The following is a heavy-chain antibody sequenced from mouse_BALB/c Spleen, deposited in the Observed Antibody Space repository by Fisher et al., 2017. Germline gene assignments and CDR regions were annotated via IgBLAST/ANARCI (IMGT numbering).Heavy chain of an antibody. CDR3: AGITTVVGAMDY. Sequence: KFKGKATLTVDKSSSTAYMELLSLTSEDSAVYYCAGITTVVGAMDYWGQGTSVTVSS. V-gene: IGHV1-26*01. D-gene: IGHD1-1*01. J-gene: IGHJ4*01.